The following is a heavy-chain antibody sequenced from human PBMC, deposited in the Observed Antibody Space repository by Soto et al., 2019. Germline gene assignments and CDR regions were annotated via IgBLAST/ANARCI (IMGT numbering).Heavy chain of an antibody. Sequence: SCKASGYTFTSYAMHWVRQAPGKGLEWVAVISYDGSNKYYADSVKGRFTISRDNSKNTLYLQMNSLRAEDTAVYYCARALFGYCSGGSCSYGVDVWGQGTTVSVSS. CDR2: ISYDGSNK. J-gene: IGHJ6*02. CDR3: ARALFGYCSGGSCSYGVDV. D-gene: IGHD2-15*01. CDR1: GYTFTSYA. V-gene: IGHV3-30-3*01.